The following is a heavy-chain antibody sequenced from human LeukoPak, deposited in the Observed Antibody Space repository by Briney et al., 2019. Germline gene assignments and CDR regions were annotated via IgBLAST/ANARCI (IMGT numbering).Heavy chain of an antibody. V-gene: IGHV3-7*05. Sequence: GGSLRLSCAASGFTFSSNWMTWVRQAPGKGRERVANIKEDGSETYYVDSVKGRFTISRDNAKNSLYLQMNSLRAEDTAVYYCARDQGWQQFDYWGQGTLVTVSS. CDR3: ARDQGWQQFDY. CDR1: GFTFSSNW. J-gene: IGHJ4*02. CDR2: IKEDGSET. D-gene: IGHD4-23*01.